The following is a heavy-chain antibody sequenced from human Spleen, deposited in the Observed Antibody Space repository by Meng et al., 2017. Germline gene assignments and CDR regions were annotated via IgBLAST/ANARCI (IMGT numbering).Heavy chain of an antibody. V-gene: IGHV3-48*04. D-gene: IGHD3-10*01. CDR1: GFTFSSYG. CDR2: ISSSGSTI. Sequence: GGSLRLSCAASGFTFSSYGMHWVRQAPGKGLEWVSYISSSGSTIYYADSVKGRFTISRDNAKNSLYLQMNSLRAEDTAVYYCARDGPIGLWFPTYRLGYYYGMDVWGQGTAVTVSS. J-gene: IGHJ6*02. CDR3: ARDGPIGLWFPTYRLGYYYGMDV.